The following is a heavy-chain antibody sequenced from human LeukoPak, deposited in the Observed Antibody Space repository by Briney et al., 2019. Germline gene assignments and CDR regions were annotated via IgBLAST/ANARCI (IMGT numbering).Heavy chain of an antibody. CDR2: ISGYNGET. CDR3: ARDPGEGYCSGGSCYSVT. J-gene: IGHJ5*02. V-gene: IGHV1-18*01. D-gene: IGHD2-15*01. Sequence: ASVKVSCKGSGYTFTTYGISWVRQAPGQGLEWMGWISGYNGETSYAQNLQGRVTMTTDTSTSTAYLELRSLRSDDTAVYYCARDPGEGYCSGGSCYSVTWGQGTLVTVSS. CDR1: GYTFTTYG.